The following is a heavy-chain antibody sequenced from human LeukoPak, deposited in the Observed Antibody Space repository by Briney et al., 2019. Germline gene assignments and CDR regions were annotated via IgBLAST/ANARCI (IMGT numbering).Heavy chain of an antibody. D-gene: IGHD6-13*01. V-gene: IGHV3-48*04. CDR1: GFTFSSYA. Sequence: GGSLRLSCAASGFTFSSYAMSWVRQAPGKGLEWVSYISSSSSTIYYADSVKGRFTISRDNSKNSLYLQMNSLRAEDTALYYCAKSLAAAGRPPDYWGQGTLVTVSS. CDR3: AKSLAAAGRPPDY. J-gene: IGHJ4*02. CDR2: ISSSSSTI.